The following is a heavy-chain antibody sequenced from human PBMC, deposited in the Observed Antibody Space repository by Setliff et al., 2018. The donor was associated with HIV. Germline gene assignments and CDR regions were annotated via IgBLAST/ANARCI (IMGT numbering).Heavy chain of an antibody. CDR1: GGSFSNYD. D-gene: IGHD2-15*01. CDR2: ISSSGTT. V-gene: IGHV4-4*09. Sequence: SETLSLTCAVYGGSFSNYDWTWIRQPPGKALQWIGYISSSGTTNYNPSLRSRVTISIETSNTRFFLWLRSVTAADTATYFCARLGRAIDDGGSSLRLDFWGQGMLVTVSS. J-gene: IGHJ4*02. CDR3: ARLGRAIDDGGSSLRLDF.